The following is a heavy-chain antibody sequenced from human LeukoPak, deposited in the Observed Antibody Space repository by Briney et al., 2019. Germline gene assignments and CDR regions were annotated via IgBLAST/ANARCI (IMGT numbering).Heavy chain of an antibody. Sequence: GGSLRLSCAASGFTFSNAWMSWVRQAPGKGLEWVDRIKSKTDGGTTDYAAPVKGRLTISRDDSKNTLYLQMNSLKTEDTAVYYCTTGAGYWGQGTLVTVSS. CDR3: TTGAGY. J-gene: IGHJ4*02. CDR1: GFTFSNAW. CDR2: IKSKTDGGTT. D-gene: IGHD6-25*01. V-gene: IGHV3-15*01.